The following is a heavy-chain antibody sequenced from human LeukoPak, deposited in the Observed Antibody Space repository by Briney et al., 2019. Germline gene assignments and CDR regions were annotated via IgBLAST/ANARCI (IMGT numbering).Heavy chain of an antibody. V-gene: IGHV1-24*01. D-gene: IGHD3-3*01. Sequence: ASVKVSCKVSGYTLTELSMHWVRQAPGKGLEWMGGFDPEDGETIYAQKFQGRVTMTEDTSTDTAYMELSSLRSEDTAVYYCATDRVLRFLEWSRLFASDIWGQGTMVTVSS. CDR3: ATDRVLRFLEWSRLFASDI. J-gene: IGHJ3*02. CDR1: GYTLTELS. CDR2: FDPEDGET.